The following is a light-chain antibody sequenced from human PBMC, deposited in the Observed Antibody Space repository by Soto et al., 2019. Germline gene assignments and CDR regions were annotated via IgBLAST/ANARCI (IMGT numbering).Light chain of an antibody. CDR1: ESISRH. J-gene: IGKJ5*01. Sequence: DIQMTQSPSSLSASVGDRVTITCRASESISRHLNWYQQKPGNAPKLLIYAASSLQNGVPSRFSGSGSGTDFTLAISNLQPGDFETYYCQESYSTLSITFGQGTRLETK. CDR2: AAS. V-gene: IGKV1-39*01. CDR3: QESYSTLSIT.